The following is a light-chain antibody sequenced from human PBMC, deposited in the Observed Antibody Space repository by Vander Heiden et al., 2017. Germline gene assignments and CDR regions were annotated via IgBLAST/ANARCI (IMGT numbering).Light chain of an antibody. J-gene: IGLJ3*02. CDR1: SSDVGGYNY. Sequence: QSALPQPASVSGSPGQSITISCTGTSSDVGGYNYVSWYQQHPGKGPKLMIYDVTNRPSGVSNRFSGSKSGNTASLTISGLQPEDEADYFCCSYTSSSTWVFGGGTKVTVL. CDR3: CSYTSSSTWV. V-gene: IGLV2-14*03. CDR2: DVT.